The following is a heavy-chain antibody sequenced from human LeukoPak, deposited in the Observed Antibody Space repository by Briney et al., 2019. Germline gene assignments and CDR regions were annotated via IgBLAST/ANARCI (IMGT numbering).Heavy chain of an antibody. D-gene: IGHD3-10*01. J-gene: IGHJ4*02. Sequence: GGSLRLSCAASGFTFSDYYMSWIRQAPGKGLEWVSSISSSSSYIYYADSVKGRFTISRDNAKNSLYLQMNSLRAEDTAVYYCARAPVLAPYGCPDYWGQGTLVTVSS. CDR2: ISSSSSYI. V-gene: IGHV3-11*06. CDR3: ARAPVLAPYGCPDY. CDR1: GFTFSDYY.